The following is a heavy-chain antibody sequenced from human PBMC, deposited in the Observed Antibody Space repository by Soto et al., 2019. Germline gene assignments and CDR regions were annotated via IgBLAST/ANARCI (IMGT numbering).Heavy chain of an antibody. CDR1: GFTFSSYA. D-gene: IGHD6-13*01. CDR2: ISGSGGST. V-gene: IGHV3-23*01. J-gene: IGHJ4*02. CDR3: ANESGDRSSWFEFAY. Sequence: EVQLLESGGGLVQPGGSLRLSCAASGFTFSSYAMSWVRQAPGKGLEWVSAISGSGGSTYYADSVKGRSTNSRDNSKNTLYLHMHSMRAEDTAVYYCANESGDRSSWFEFAYWGQGTLVTVSS.